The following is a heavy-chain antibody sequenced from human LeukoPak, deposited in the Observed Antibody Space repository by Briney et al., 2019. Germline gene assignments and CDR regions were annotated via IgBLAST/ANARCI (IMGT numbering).Heavy chain of an antibody. CDR2: ITRDGSST. CDR3: AKSRRDF. J-gene: IGHJ4*02. V-gene: IGHV3-74*01. CDR1: GFAFSDSR. Sequence: GGSLRLSCVASGFAFSDSRMHWVRRAPGKGLEWVSRITRDGSSTAYADSVKGRFTVSRDNARTTLYLQMNSLRVEDTAVYFCAKSRRDFWGQGTLVTVSS.